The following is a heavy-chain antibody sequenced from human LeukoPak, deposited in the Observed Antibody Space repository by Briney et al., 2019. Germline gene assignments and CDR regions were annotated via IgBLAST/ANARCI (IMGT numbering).Heavy chain of an antibody. CDR3: ARDLGSITIFGVVKGWFDP. Sequence: GGSLRLSCAASGFTVSSNYMSWVRQAPGKGLEWVSLISSVGSTYYADSVKGRFTISRDNAKNTLYLQMNSLRAEDTAVYYCARDLGSITIFGVVKGWFDPWGQGTLVTVSS. CDR1: GFTVSSNY. V-gene: IGHV3-53*01. J-gene: IGHJ5*02. CDR2: ISSVGST. D-gene: IGHD3-3*01.